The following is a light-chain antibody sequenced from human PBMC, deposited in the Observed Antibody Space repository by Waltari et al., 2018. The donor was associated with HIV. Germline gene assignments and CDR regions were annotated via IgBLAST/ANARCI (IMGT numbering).Light chain of an antibody. CDR3: SSYAGSNNFV. Sequence: SALTQPSSAYGSTGQSVTISCTVTSSHVGGSNYDSWYQQPPRNAPNPMISEVSKRPAGVPDRFSCSKSGNTASLTFSELQPEDEADYYCSSYAGSNNFVFGTGTKVTVL. CDR2: EVS. CDR1: SSHVGGSNY. J-gene: IGLJ1*01. V-gene: IGLV2-8*01.